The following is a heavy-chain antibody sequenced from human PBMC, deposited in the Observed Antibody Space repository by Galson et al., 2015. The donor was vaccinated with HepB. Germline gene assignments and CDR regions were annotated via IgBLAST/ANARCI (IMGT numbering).Heavy chain of an antibody. J-gene: IGHJ6*02. CDR3: AKGAYMSSYSLYGMDA. CDR2: ITNSGGRR. D-gene: IGHD6-6*01. V-gene: IGHV3-23*01. Sequence: SLRLSCAASGFRFNIYDMSWVRQAPGKGLEWVSGITNSGGRRYYAEPGKGRFTISRDNSMNTVFLQMSSLRAEGTAIYYCAKGAYMSSYSLYGMDAWGQGTTVIVSS. CDR1: GFRFNIYD.